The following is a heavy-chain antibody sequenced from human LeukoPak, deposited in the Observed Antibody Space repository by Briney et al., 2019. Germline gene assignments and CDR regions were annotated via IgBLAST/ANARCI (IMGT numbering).Heavy chain of an antibody. CDR1: GYTFTSYG. J-gene: IGHJ5*02. D-gene: IGHD1-26*01. Sequence: GASVKVSCKASGYTFTSYGISWVRQAPGQGLEWMGWISAYNGNTNYAQKLQGRVTMTTDTSTSTAYMELRSLRSDDTAVYYRARVRIVADQNNWFDPWGQGTLVTVSS. V-gene: IGHV1-18*01. CDR2: ISAYNGNT. CDR3: ARVRIVADQNNWFDP.